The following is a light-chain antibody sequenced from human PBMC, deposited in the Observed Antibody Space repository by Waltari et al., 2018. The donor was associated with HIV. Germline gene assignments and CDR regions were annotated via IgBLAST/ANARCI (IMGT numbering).Light chain of an antibody. CDR1: NTDLGLYNL. V-gene: IGLV2-14*01. CDR2: GVN. CDR3: SSYTNSDILL. J-gene: IGLJ2*01. Sequence: QSALTQPASVSGSPGQSITISCTGANTDLGLYNLVSWYRQHPDKAPQLLIYGVNTRPSGVSDRFSGSKSGNTASLTISSLQAEDEADYYCSSYTNSDILLFGGGTKLTVL.